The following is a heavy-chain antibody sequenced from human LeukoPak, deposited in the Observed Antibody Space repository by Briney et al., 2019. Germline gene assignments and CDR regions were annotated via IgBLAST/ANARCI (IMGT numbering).Heavy chain of an antibody. Sequence: SETLSLTCAVYGGSFSGYYWSWIRQPPGKGLEWIGEINHTGSTNYNPSLKSRVTISVDTSKNQFSLKLSSVTAADKAIYYCARTTVIVSFDFWGQGTLVTVSS. CDR2: INHTGST. CDR1: GGSFSGYY. D-gene: IGHD3-16*02. J-gene: IGHJ4*02. CDR3: ARTTVIVSFDF. V-gene: IGHV4-34*01.